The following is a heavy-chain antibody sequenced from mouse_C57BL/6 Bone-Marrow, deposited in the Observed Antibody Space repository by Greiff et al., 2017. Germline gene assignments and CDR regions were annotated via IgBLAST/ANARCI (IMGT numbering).Heavy chain of an antibody. CDR3: AREAQATLDAMDY. J-gene: IGHJ4*01. CDR1: GYTFTSYW. V-gene: IGHV1-69*01. Sequence: QVQLQQPGAELVMPGASVKLSCKASGYTFTSYWMHWVKQRPGQGLEWIGEIDPSDSYTNYNQKFKGKSTLTVDKSSSTAYMQLSSLTSEDSAVYYCAREAQATLDAMDYWGQGTSVTVSS. CDR2: IDPSDSYT. D-gene: IGHD3-2*02.